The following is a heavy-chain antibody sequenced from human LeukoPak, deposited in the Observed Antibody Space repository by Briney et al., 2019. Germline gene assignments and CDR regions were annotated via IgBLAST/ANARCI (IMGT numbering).Heavy chain of an antibody. V-gene: IGHV4-59*01. CDR3: ARTEAGGGFDY. J-gene: IGHJ4*02. Sequence: PSETLSLTCTVSGGSISSYYWSWIRQPPGKGLEWIGYIYYSGSTNYNPSLKSRVTISVDTSKNQFSLKLSSVTAADTAMYYCARTEAGGGFDYWGQGTLVTVSS. CDR1: GGSISSYY. D-gene: IGHD6-19*01. CDR2: IYYSGST.